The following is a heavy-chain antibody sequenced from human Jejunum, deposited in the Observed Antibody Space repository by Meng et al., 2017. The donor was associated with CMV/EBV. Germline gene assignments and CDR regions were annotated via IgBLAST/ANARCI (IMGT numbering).Heavy chain of an antibody. CDR3: AKGKGYCSSTSCPGGYFDL. Sequence: YGMHWVRQAPGQGLEWVALIRYDGNNKYYADSVKGRFTVSRDNSKNTLYLQMNSLRAEDTALYYCAKGKGYCSSTSCPGGYFDLWGRGTLVTVSS. D-gene: IGHD2-2*01. CDR1: YG. J-gene: IGHJ2*01. V-gene: IGHV3-30*02. CDR2: IRYDGNNK.